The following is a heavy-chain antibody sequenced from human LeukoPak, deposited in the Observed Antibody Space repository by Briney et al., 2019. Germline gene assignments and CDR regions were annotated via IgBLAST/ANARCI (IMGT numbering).Heavy chain of an antibody. D-gene: IGHD3-22*01. CDR2: ICYDGSNK. V-gene: IGHV3-33*01. CDR3: ARDLGSSGYYPFDY. CDR1: GXTFSSDG. J-gene: IGHJ4*02. Sequence: PGRSLRLSCAASGXTFSSDGMHCVRQAPGKGLEWVSLICYDGSNKNYADSVKGRFTISRDNSKHPLYLQMNSLRAEDTAVYYCARDLGSSGYYPFDYWGQGTLVTVSS.